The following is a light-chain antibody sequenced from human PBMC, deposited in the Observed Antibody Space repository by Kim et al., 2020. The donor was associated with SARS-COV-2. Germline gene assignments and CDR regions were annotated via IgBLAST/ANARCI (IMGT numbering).Light chain of an antibody. CDR1: SSDVGGYKD. V-gene: IGLV2-14*04. J-gene: IGLJ3*02. CDR2: DVS. CDR3: SSYTSSNTWV. Sequence: GQSITISCTGTSSDVGGYKDVSWFQQHPGKAPKLMIYDVSERPSGVSNRFSGSKSGNTASLTISGLQAEDEADYYCSSYTSSNTWVFGGGTQLTVL.